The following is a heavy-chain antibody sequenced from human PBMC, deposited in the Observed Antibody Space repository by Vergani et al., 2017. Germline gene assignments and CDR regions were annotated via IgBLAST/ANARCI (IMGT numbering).Heavy chain of an antibody. J-gene: IGHJ4*02. CDR3: ARDGASSSWSAFDY. CDR2: IYYSGST. Sequence: QVQLQESGPGLVKPSQTLSLTCTVSGGSISSGGYYWSWIRLHPGKGLEWIGYIYYSGSTYYNPSLESRVTISVDTSKNQFSLKLSSVTAADTAVYYCARDGASSSWSAFDYWGQGTLVTVSS. CDR1: GGSISSGGYY. D-gene: IGHD6-13*01. V-gene: IGHV4-31*03.